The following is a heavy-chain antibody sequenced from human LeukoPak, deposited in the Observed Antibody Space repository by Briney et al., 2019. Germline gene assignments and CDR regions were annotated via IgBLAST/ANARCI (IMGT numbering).Heavy chain of an antibody. Sequence: ASLKVSSKASGYTFTDFEINSLPQTTGQRPERMCWMKPNNGNSGSAQKFQRTTTMTADTPMRTDYMELSSLTSEDMAVHYCAGGGESIRGSYGYEFWGQETLVTVSS. V-gene: IGHV1-8*02. CDR3: AGGGESIRGSYGYEF. CDR2: MKPNNGNS. D-gene: IGHD5-12*01. CDR1: GYTFTDFE. J-gene: IGHJ4*02.